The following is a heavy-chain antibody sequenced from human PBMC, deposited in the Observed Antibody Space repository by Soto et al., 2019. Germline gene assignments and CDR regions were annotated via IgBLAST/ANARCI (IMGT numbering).Heavy chain of an antibody. D-gene: IGHD2-21*02. Sequence: ASVKVSCKASGYTFTSYGISWVRQAPGQGLEWMGWISAYNGNTNYAQKLQGRVTMTTDTSTSTAYMELRSLISDDTAVYHCARDAGATAIQGPHYFDYWGQGTLVTVSS. CDR1: GYTFTSYG. J-gene: IGHJ4*02. CDR3: ARDAGATAIQGPHYFDY. CDR2: ISAYNGNT. V-gene: IGHV1-18*01.